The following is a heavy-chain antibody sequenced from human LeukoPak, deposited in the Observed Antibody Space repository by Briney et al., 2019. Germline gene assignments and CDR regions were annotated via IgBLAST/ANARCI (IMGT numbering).Heavy chain of an antibody. Sequence: PSETLSLTCTVSGGSISSYYWSWIRQPAGKGLEWIGRIYTSGSTNYNPSLKSRVTISVDTSKNQFSLKLSSVTAADTAVYYCAREVPGPTYYYDSSGFDYWGQGTLVTVSS. CDR1: GGSISSYY. CDR3: AREVPGPTYYYDSSGFDY. CDR2: IYTSGST. D-gene: IGHD3-22*01. V-gene: IGHV4-4*07. J-gene: IGHJ4*02.